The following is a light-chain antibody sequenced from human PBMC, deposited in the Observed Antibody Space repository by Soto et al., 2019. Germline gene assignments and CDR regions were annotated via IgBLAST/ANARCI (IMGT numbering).Light chain of an antibody. J-gene: IGLJ1*01. CDR1: SSLVGGYNY. Sequence: LTPPPSPSGSPGQAVTLLCPGTSSLVGGYNYVSWYQQHPGKAPKLMIYEVSKRPSGVPDRFSGSKSGNTASLTVSGLQAEDEADYYCSSYAGSNNPPYVFGTGTKVTVL. V-gene: IGLV2-8*01. CDR3: SSYAGSNNPPYV. CDR2: EVS.